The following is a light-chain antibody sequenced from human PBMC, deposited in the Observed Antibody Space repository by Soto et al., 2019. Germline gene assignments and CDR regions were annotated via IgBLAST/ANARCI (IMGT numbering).Light chain of an antibody. CDR2: EVS. V-gene: IGLV2-14*01. CDR1: SSDVGGYNY. CDR3: SSYTSSSTLDVV. Sequence: QSALTQPASVSGSPGQSITISCTGTSSDVGGYNYVSWYQQHPGKAPKLMIYEVSNRPSGVSNRCSGSKSGNTACLTISGLQAEDEADYYCSSYTSSSTLDVVFGGGTKLTVL. J-gene: IGLJ2*01.